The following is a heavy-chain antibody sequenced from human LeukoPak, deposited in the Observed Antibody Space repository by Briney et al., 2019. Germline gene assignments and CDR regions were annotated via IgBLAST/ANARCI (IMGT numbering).Heavy chain of an antibody. CDR2: ISAYNGNT. J-gene: IGHJ4*02. Sequence: ASVKVSCKASGYTFTSYGISWVRQAPGQGLEWMGWISAYNGNTNYAQKLQGRVTMTTDTSTSTAYMELRGLRSDDTAVYYCARLGHIVVVTANYYFDYWGQGTLVTVSS. V-gene: IGHV1-18*01. D-gene: IGHD2-21*02. CDR1: GYTFTSYG. CDR3: ARLGHIVVVTANYYFDY.